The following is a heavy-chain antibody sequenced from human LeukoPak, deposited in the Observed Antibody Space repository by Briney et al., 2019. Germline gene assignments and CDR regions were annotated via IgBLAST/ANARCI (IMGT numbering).Heavy chain of an antibody. CDR3: ARAMELAAAGYNWFDP. D-gene: IGHD6-13*01. CDR2: INPNSGGT. V-gene: IGHV1-2*02. Sequence: ASVKVSCKASGYTFTGYYMHWVRQAPGQGLEWMGWINPNSGGTNYAQKFQGRVTMTRDTSISTAYMEPSRLRSDDTAVYYCARAMELAAAGYNWFDPWGQGTLVTVSS. J-gene: IGHJ5*02. CDR1: GYTFTGYY.